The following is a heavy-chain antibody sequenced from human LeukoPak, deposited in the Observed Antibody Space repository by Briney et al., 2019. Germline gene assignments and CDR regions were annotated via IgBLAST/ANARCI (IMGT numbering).Heavy chain of an antibody. D-gene: IGHD3-22*01. CDR2: ISASGADP. CDR1: GLRFDSVY. V-gene: IGHV3-11*04. Sequence: PGGSRRLSSAASGLRFDSVYMGWIRPVPGGGLDYIALISASGADPYYAESVKGRFTISRDNAKNSVSLQMNSLSADDTAVYYCARPLIVASEDYWGQGTLVTLSS. CDR3: ARPLIVASEDY. J-gene: IGHJ4*02.